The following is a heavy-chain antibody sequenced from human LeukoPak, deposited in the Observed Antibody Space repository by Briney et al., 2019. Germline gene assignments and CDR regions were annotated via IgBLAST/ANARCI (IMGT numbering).Heavy chain of an antibody. CDR1: GFTFSSYA. J-gene: IGHJ6*02. CDR3: ARDGNIAAAATINYYFYGMDV. Sequence: GGSLRLSCAASGFTFSSYAMSWVRQAPGKGLEWVSSISGSGGSTYYADSVKGRFTISRDNSKNTLHLQMNSLRAEDTAVYYCARDGNIAAAATINYYFYGMDVWGQGTTVTVSS. V-gene: IGHV3-23*01. CDR2: ISGSGGST. D-gene: IGHD6-13*01.